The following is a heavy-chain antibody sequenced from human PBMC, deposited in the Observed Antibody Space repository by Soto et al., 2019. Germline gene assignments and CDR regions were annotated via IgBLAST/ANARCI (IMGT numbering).Heavy chain of an antibody. J-gene: IGHJ4*02. CDR2: IYSGGNT. CDR3: ARLRPPSVVSLDS. Sequence: GGSLRLSCAASGFIVNSNDMTWVRQAPGKGLEWVSVIYSGGNTFYAGSVKGRFIISRDNSKNTLFLQMNSLRAEDTAVYYCARLRPPSVVSLDSWGQGTVVTVSS. V-gene: IGHV3-53*01. D-gene: IGHD2-2*01. CDR1: GFIVNSND.